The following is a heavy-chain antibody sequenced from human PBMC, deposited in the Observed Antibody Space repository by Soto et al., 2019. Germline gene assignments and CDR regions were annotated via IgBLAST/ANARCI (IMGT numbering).Heavy chain of an antibody. Sequence: QVQLVQSGAEVKKPGSSVKVSCKASGVTFSSYAISWVRQAPGQGLEWMGGIIPIFGTANYAQKFQGRVTITADKSTSTAYMELSSLRSEDTAVYYCARGGNVATGTTFYFDYWGQGTLVTVSS. CDR1: GVTFSSYA. CDR3: ARGGNVATGTTFYFDY. CDR2: IIPIFGTA. D-gene: IGHD1-1*01. V-gene: IGHV1-69*06. J-gene: IGHJ4*02.